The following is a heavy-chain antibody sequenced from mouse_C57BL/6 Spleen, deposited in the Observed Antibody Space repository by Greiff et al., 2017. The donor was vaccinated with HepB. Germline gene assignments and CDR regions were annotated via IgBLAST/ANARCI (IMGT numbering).Heavy chain of an antibody. CDR2: IDPSDSYT. CDR3: ARPLYYGSSYEYFDV. Sequence: QVQLQQPGAELVMPGASVKLSCKASGYTFTSYWMHWVKQRPGQGLEWIGEIDPSDSYTNYNQKFKGKSTLTVDKSSSTAYMQLSSLTSEDSAVYYCARPLYYGSSYEYFDVWGTGTTVTVSS. CDR1: GYTFTSYW. D-gene: IGHD1-1*01. J-gene: IGHJ1*03. V-gene: IGHV1-69*01.